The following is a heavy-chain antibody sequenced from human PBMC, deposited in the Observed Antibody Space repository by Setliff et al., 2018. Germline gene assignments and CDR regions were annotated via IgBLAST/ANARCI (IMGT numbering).Heavy chain of an antibody. V-gene: IGHV4-39*07. Sequence: SSETLSLTCTVSGGSISSGSYYWGWIRQPPGKGLEWIGSIYYSGSTYYNPSLKSRVTISVDTSKNQFSLKLSSVTAADTAVYYCAREKGDPNYNFWSGYYLYYYYGMDVWGQGTTVTVSS. CDR2: IYYSGST. D-gene: IGHD3-3*01. CDR3: AREKGDPNYNFWSGYYLYYYYGMDV. J-gene: IGHJ6*02. CDR1: GGSISSGSYY.